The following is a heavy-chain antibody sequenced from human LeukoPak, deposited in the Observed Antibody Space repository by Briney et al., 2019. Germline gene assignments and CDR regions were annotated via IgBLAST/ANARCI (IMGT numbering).Heavy chain of an antibody. V-gene: IGHV3-30*02. CDR1: GFTFSSYG. CDR3: ARQAYYDSSGFYREYNWFES. J-gene: IGHJ5*01. D-gene: IGHD3-22*01. Sequence: GGSLRLSCAASGFTFSSYGMHWVRQAPGKGLEWVAFIRYDGSNKYYADSVKGRFTISRDNSKNTLYLQMNSLRAEDTAVYYCARQAYYDSSGFYREYNWFESWGQGTLVTVSS. CDR2: IRYDGSNK.